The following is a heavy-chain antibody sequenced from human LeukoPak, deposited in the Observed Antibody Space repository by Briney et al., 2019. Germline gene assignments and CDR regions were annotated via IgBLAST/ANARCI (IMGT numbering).Heavy chain of an antibody. Sequence: GESLRLSCAASGFTFSSYWMHWVRQAPGKGLVWVSRINSDGSSTNYADSVKGRFTISRDDAKNTLYLQMNSLRAEDTAVYYCTTEGIVATIVPDYWGQGTLVTVSS. CDR2: INSDGSST. V-gene: IGHV3-74*01. J-gene: IGHJ4*02. CDR3: TTEGIVATIVPDY. CDR1: GFTFSSYW. D-gene: IGHD5-12*01.